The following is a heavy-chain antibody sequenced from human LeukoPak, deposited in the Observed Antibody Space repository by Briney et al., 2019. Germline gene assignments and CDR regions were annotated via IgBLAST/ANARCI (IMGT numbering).Heavy chain of an antibody. CDR2: INHSGST. CDR3: ARIRSYCFDY. V-gene: IGHV4-34*01. D-gene: IGHD1-26*01. CDR1: GGSFSGYY. Sequence: PSETLSLTCAVYGGSFSGYYWSWIRQPPGKGLEWIGEINHSGSTNYNPSLKSRVTISVDTSKNQFSLKLSSVTAADTAVYYCARIRSYCFDYWGQGTLVTVSS. J-gene: IGHJ4*02.